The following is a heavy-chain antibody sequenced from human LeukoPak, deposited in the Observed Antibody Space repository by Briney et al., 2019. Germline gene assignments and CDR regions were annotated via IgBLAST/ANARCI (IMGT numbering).Heavy chain of an antibody. V-gene: IGHV1-18*01. CDR2: ISAYSGNT. Sequence: ASVTVSFKASGYTFTNYSISWVRQAPGQGLGWMGWISAYSGNTNYSHKLQGKVTITTDTSTSTGYMELRSLRSDDTAVYYCASGRYSSSSPHYYYYYMDVWGKGTTVTVSS. CDR1: GYTFTNYS. D-gene: IGHD6-6*01. CDR3: ASGRYSSSSPHYYYYYMDV. J-gene: IGHJ6*03.